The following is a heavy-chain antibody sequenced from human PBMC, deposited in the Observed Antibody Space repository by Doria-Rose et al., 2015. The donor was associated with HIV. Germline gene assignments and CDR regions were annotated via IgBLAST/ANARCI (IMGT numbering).Heavy chain of an antibody. CDR3: ARIKSSRWYHKYYFDF. CDR2: IFSDDER. J-gene: IGHJ4*02. D-gene: IGHD6-13*01. CDR1: GVSLSSPGMG. Sequence: QVQLVQSGPVPVKPTETLTLTCTVSGVSLSSPGMGVSWIRQPPGKALEWLANIFSDDERSSTTSLKSRLTISRGTSKSQVVLTMTDMDPVDTATYYCARIKSSRWYHKYYFDFWGQGTLVIVSA. V-gene: IGHV2-26*01.